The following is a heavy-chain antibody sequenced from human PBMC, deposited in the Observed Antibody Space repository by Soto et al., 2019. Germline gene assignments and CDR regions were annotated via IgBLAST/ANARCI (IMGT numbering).Heavy chain of an antibody. Sequence: TGGSLRLSCAASGFTFSSYAMSWVRRAPGKGLEWVSAISGSGGSTYYVDSVKGRFTISRDNSKNTLYLQMNSLRAEDTAVYYCAKDEQWLATPYDYWGQGTLVTVSS. D-gene: IGHD6-19*01. J-gene: IGHJ4*02. CDR2: ISGSGGST. V-gene: IGHV3-23*01. CDR3: AKDEQWLATPYDY. CDR1: GFTFSSYA.